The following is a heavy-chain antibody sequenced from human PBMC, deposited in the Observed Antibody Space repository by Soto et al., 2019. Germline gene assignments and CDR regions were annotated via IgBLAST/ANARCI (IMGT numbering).Heavy chain of an antibody. J-gene: IGHJ4*02. D-gene: IGHD1-26*01. CDR1: GFTFSSYG. V-gene: IGHV3-30*18. CDR2: ISYDGSNK. CDR3: AKAGIVGATDY. Sequence: QVQLVESGGGVVQPGRSLRLSCAASGFTFSSYGMHWVRQAPGKGLEWVAVISYDGSNKYYADSVKGRFTISRDKSKNTLYLQMNSLRAEDTAVYYCAKAGIVGATDYWGQGTLVTVSS.